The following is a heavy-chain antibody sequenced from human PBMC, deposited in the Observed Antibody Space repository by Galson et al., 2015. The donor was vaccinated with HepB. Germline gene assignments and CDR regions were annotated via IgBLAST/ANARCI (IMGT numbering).Heavy chain of an antibody. J-gene: IGHJ6*02. V-gene: IGHV1-46*01. Sequence: SVKVSCKASGYTFTSYYMHWVRQAPGQGLKWMGIINPSGGSTSYAQKFQGRVTMTRDTSTSTVYMELSSLRSEDTAVYYCARTYYYDSSGYSGRDYYYYGMDVWGQGTTVTVSS. CDR2: INPSGGST. D-gene: IGHD3-22*01. CDR1: GYTFTSYY. CDR3: ARTYYYDSSGYSGRDYYYYGMDV.